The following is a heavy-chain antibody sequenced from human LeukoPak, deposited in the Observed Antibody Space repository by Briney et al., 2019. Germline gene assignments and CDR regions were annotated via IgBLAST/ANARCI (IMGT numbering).Heavy chain of an antibody. J-gene: IGHJ4*02. V-gene: IGHV3-7*01. Sequence: GGSLRLSCAASGFTFSSYWMSWVRQAPGKGLEWVANIKQDGSEKYYVDSVKGRFTISRDNAKSSLYLQMNSLRAEDTAVYYCARSRYGDYFDYWGQGTLVTVSS. CDR1: GFTFSSYW. CDR2: IKQDGSEK. D-gene: IGHD4-17*01. CDR3: ARSRYGDYFDY.